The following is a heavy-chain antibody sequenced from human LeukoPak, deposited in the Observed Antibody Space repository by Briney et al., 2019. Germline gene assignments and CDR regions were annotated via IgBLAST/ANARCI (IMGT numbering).Heavy chain of an antibody. CDR3: AREVVAARPYFDY. V-gene: IGHV1-46*01. Sequence: GASVKVSCKXSGYTFTSYYMHWVRQAPGQGLERMGIINPSGGSTSYAQKFQGRVTMTRDTSTSTVYMELSSLRSEDTAVYYCAREVVAARPYFDYWGQGTLVTVSS. J-gene: IGHJ4*02. D-gene: IGHD2-2*01. CDR1: GYTFTSYY. CDR2: INPSGGST.